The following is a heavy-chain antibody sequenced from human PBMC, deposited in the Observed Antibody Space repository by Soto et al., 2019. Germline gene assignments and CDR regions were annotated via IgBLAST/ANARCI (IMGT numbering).Heavy chain of an antibody. V-gene: IGHV1-3*01. J-gene: IGHJ4*02. CDR3: ARDRIVGDY. CDR1: GYTFTNYA. CDR2: INPGTGNT. Sequence: QVQLVQSGAEVKKPGASVKVSCKASGYTFTNYAMHWVRQAPGQRLEWVGWINPGTGNTKYSQKLQGRVTLTRDTSASTAYMERSSLRHEDTAVYYCARDRIVGDYWGQGTLVTVSS. D-gene: IGHD1-26*01.